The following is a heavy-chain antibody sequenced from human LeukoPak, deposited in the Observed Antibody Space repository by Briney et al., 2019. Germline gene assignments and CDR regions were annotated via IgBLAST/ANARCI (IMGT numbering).Heavy chain of an antibody. J-gene: IGHJ1*01. Sequence: GASVKVSCKASGYTFTSYGICWVRQAPGQGLEWMGWISLDSGDTYYPQKLQGRVTMTTDTSTSTAYMELRSLRSDDTAVYYCARDGRVGYFQHWGQGTLVTVSS. D-gene: IGHD2-15*01. CDR1: GYTFTSYG. CDR2: ISLDSGDT. CDR3: ARDGRVGYFQH. V-gene: IGHV1-18*01.